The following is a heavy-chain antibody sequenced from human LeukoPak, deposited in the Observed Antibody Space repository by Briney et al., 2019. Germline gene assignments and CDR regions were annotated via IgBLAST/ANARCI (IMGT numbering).Heavy chain of an antibody. V-gene: IGHV3-7*01. Sequence: PGGSLRLSCAASGFTFSFYWMSWVRQAPGKGLEWVANIKQDGTETSYMDSVRGRFTISRDNAKNSLYLQMNSLRAEDTAVYYCARNPRRFLEWLSYYIDVWGTGTTVTVSS. CDR3: ARNPRRFLEWLSYYIDV. J-gene: IGHJ6*03. D-gene: IGHD3-3*01. CDR1: GFTFSFYW. CDR2: IKQDGTET.